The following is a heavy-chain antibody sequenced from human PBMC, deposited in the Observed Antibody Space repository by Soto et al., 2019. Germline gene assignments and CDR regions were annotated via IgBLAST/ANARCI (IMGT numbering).Heavy chain of an antibody. V-gene: IGHV4-30-4*01. CDR2: IYKSTTT. J-gene: IGHJ5*01. CDR3: ARGRYCLAGRCFPNWFDS. Sequence: SETLSLTCSVSGDSISTVDYFWAWIRQPPGQALEYIGYIYKSTTTYYNPSFESRVAISLDTSKSQFSLNVTSVTAADTAVYFCARGRYCLAGRCFPNWFDSWGQGTLVTVSS. CDR1: GDSISTVDYF. D-gene: IGHD2-15*01.